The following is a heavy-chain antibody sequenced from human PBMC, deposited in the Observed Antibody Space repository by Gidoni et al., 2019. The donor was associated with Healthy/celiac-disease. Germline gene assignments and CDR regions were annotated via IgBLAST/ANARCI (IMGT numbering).Heavy chain of an antibody. D-gene: IGHD3-3*01. V-gene: IGHV3-48*03. CDR1: GFTFSSYE. CDR3: ARRYYDFWSGCYTNRDYYYYYGMDV. Sequence: EVQLVESGGGLVQPGGSLRLSCAASGFTFSSYEMNWVRQAPGKGLEWVSYISSSGSTIYYADSVKGRFTISRDNAKNSLYLQMNSLRAEDTAVYYCARRYYDFWSGCYTNRDYYYYYGMDVWGQGTTVTVSS. J-gene: IGHJ6*02. CDR2: ISSSGSTI.